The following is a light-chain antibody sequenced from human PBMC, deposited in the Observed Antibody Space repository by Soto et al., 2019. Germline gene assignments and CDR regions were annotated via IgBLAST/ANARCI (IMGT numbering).Light chain of an antibody. CDR1: QTVSTY. V-gene: IGKV3-11*01. Sequence: EIVLTQSPVTLSLSPGDRATLSCRASQTVSTYLAWYQQKPGQAPRLLIYDASNRATGIPARFSGSGSGTDFTLTISSLEAQDIAVYYVQQRNTWPPDITFGQGTRLDIK. CDR3: QQRNTWPPDIT. J-gene: IGKJ5*01. CDR2: DAS.